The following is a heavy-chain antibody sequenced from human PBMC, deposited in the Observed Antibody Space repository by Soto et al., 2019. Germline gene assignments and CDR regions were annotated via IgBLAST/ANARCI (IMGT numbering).Heavy chain of an antibody. V-gene: IGHV1-18*01. Sequence: ASVKVSCKASGHTFTSYGISWVRQAPGQGLEWMGWISAYNGNTNYAQKLQGRVTMTTDTSTSTAYMEPRSLRSDDTAVYYCARGHHYYDSSGYQSAFDIWGLG. CDR2: ISAYNGNT. D-gene: IGHD3-22*01. CDR1: GHTFTSYG. CDR3: ARGHHYYDSSGYQSAFDI. J-gene: IGHJ3*02.